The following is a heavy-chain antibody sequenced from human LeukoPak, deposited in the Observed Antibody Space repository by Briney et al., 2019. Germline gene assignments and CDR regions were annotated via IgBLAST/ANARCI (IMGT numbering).Heavy chain of an antibody. J-gene: IGHJ5*02. V-gene: IGHV1-69*13. CDR2: IIPIFGTA. CDR1: GGTFSSYA. Sequence: GASVKVSCKASGGTFSSYAISWVRQAPGQGLEWMGGIIPIFGTANYAQKFQGRVTITADESTSTAYMELSSLRSKDTAVYYCARDLRGLLESWFDPWGQGTLVTVSS. D-gene: IGHD2-15*01. CDR3: ARDLRGLLESWFDP.